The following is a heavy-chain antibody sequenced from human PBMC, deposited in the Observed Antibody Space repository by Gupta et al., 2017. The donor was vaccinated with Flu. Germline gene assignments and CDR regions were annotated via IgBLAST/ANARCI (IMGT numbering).Heavy chain of an antibody. D-gene: IGHD3-3*01. V-gene: IGHV1-8*01. CDR3: ARDFWSGVYYFGMDV. CDR1: GYSFISYD. J-gene: IGHJ6*02. CDR2: VNANTGKT. Sequence: QVQLVQSGAAVKKPGASVKVSCKASGYSFISYDISWVRQAPGQGREWMGWVNANTGKTGYAERFQGRVTLTRNTAINTAYMELSSLTSDDTAVYYCARDFWSGVYYFGMDVWGQGTTVSVSS.